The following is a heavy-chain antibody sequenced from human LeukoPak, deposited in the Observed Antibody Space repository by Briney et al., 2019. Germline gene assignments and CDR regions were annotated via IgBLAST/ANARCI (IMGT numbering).Heavy chain of an antibody. D-gene: IGHD2-2*01. CDR1: GFTFSSYG. CDR3: AKDQSGAKAVPTAPFDY. J-gene: IGHJ4*02. V-gene: IGHV3-30*02. CDR2: IRHDGSNK. Sequence: GGSLRLSCAASGFTFSSYGMHWVRQAPGKGLEWVAFIRHDGSNKYYADSVKGRFTISRDNSKKTLYLQMNSLRAEDTAVYYCAKDQSGAKAVPTAPFDYWGQGTLVTVSS.